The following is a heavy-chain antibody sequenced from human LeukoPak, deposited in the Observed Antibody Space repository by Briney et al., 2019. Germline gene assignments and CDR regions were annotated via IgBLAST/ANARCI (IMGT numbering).Heavy chain of an antibody. CDR2: IIPIFGTT. CDR1: GGTFSSYA. D-gene: IGHD3-22*01. CDR3: ARLDVDSSGYYAPFDY. Sequence: GASVKVSCKASGGTFSSYAISWVRQAPGQGLEWMGGIIPIFGTTNSAQKFQDRVTITADKSTSTAYMELSSLRSEDTAVYYCARLDVDSSGYYAPFDYWGQGSLVTVSS. V-gene: IGHV1-69*06. J-gene: IGHJ4*02.